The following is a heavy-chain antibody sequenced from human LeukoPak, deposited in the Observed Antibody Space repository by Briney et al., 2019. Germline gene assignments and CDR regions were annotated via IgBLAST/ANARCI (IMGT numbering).Heavy chain of an antibody. J-gene: IGHJ4*02. Sequence: PGGSLRLSCAASGLTLSSYAMSWVRQAPGKGLEWVSSISSSSSYIYYADSVKGRFTISRDNAKNSLYLQMNSLRVEDTAVYFCARDGVGGHEDYWGQGTLVTVSS. CDR1: GLTLSSYA. D-gene: IGHD3-10*01. CDR2: ISSSSSYI. CDR3: ARDGVGGHEDY. V-gene: IGHV3-21*01.